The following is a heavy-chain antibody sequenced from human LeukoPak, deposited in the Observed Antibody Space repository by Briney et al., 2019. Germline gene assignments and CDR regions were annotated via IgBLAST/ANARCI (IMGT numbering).Heavy chain of an antibody. D-gene: IGHD3-3*02. CDR2: IIPIFGTA. V-gene: IGHV1-69*06. Sequence: EASVKVSCKASGGTFSSYAISWVRQAPGQGLEWMGGIIPIFGTANYAQKFQGRVTITADKSTSTAYMELSSLRSEDTAVYYCARVTRDLARSDYWGQGTLVTVSS. J-gene: IGHJ4*02. CDR1: GGTFSSYA. CDR3: ARVTRDLARSDY.